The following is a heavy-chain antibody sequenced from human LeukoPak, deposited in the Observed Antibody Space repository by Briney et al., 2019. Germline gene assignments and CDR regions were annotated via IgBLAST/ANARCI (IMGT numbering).Heavy chain of an antibody. Sequence: GGSLRLSCAASGFTFDDHGLTWVRQVPGKGLEWVSGINWNGISTTYADSVKGRFTISRDNAKNSLFLLMNSLRAEDTAFYYCARAIEYCSGGSCLLDSWGQGTLVTVSS. D-gene: IGHD2-15*01. J-gene: IGHJ4*02. CDR2: INWNGIST. CDR3: ARAIEYCSGGSCLLDS. V-gene: IGHV3-20*04. CDR1: GFTFDDHG.